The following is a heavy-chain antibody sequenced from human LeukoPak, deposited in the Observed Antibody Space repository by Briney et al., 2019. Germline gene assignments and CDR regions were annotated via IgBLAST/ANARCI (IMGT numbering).Heavy chain of an antibody. V-gene: IGHV3-7*05. CDR3: ARMKGCSSTTCYFAIY. CDR2: IKEDGSEK. Sequence: SGGSLRLSCAASGFTFSTFWMTWVRQAPGKGLEWVANIKEDGSEKYYVDSLKGRFTISRDNAKNSLYLQMNSLRAEDTAVYYCARMKGCSSTTCYFAIYWGQGTLVTVSS. CDR1: GFTFSTFW. D-gene: IGHD2-2*01. J-gene: IGHJ4*02.